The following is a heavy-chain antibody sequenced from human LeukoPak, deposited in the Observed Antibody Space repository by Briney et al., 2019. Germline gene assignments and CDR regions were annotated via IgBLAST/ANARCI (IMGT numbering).Heavy chain of an antibody. Sequence: SETLSLTCAVSGGSISFGDYSWSWIRQPPGKGLEWIGYIYHSGSTYYNPSLQSRVTISVNRSGNQFSLKLSSVTAADTAVYYCARGLIMGAGYNRNCHFDYWGRGTLVTVSS. CDR2: IYHSGST. D-gene: IGHD5-24*01. V-gene: IGHV4-30-2*01. CDR3: ARGLIMGAGYNRNCHFDY. CDR1: GGSISFGDYS. J-gene: IGHJ4*02.